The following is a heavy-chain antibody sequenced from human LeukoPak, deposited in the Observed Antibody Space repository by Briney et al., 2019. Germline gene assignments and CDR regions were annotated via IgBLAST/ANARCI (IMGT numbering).Heavy chain of an antibody. J-gene: IGHJ4*02. Sequence: SETLSLTCTVSGGSISSYYWSWIRQPAGKGLEWIGRIYTSGSTNYNPSLKSRVTMSVDTSKNQFSLKLSSVTAADTAVYYCASSYDSSGTFDYWGQGNLVTVSS. V-gene: IGHV4-4*07. CDR1: GGSISSYY. CDR3: ASSYDSSGTFDY. D-gene: IGHD3-22*01. CDR2: IYTSGST.